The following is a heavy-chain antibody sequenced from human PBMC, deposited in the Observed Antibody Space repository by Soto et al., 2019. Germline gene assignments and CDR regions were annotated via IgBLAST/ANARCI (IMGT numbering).Heavy chain of an antibody. CDR1: GFTFTNYA. CDR2: ISGTGVNT. D-gene: IGHD3-9*01. Sequence: GGSLRLSCAASGFTFTNYAMSWVRQAPGKGLEWVSVISGTGVNTYYADSVKGRFTISRDNPENTVYLQMNSLGAEDTAVYYCAKVTTGSYFDCYGGHAARFYYPRQRTLVLGSS. J-gene: IGHJ4*02. V-gene: IGHV3-23*01. CDR3: AKVTTGSYFDCYGGHAARFYY.